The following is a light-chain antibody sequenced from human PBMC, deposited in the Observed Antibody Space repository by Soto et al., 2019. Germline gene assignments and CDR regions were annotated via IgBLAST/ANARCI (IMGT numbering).Light chain of an antibody. J-gene: IGLJ2*01. CDR3: SSYTTSSTPVA. Sequence: QSALTQPASVSGSPGQSITISCTGTSSDVGGYNYVSWYQQHPGKAPKLMIYEVSYRPSGVSNRFSGSKSGNTAPLTISGLQAEDEADYYCSSYTTSSTPVAFGGGTKLTVL. V-gene: IGLV2-14*01. CDR1: SSDVGGYNY. CDR2: EVS.